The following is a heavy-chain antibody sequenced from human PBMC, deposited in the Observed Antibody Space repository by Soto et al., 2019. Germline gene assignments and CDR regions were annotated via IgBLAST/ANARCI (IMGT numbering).Heavy chain of an antibody. CDR1: GFSFRTYG. D-gene: IGHD1-1*01. CDR3: ARDNLDHAYYMEV. CDR2: IWYDGNNK. V-gene: IGHV3-33*01. J-gene: IGHJ6*03. Sequence: QVHLEESGGGEVQPGRSLRLACAAPGFSFRTYGMHWVRQAPGKGLEWVAIIWYDGNNKYYADSVKGRFTISRDNSKNTLYLQMNSLRVEDTAVYYCARDNLDHAYYMEVWGKGTTVTVSS.